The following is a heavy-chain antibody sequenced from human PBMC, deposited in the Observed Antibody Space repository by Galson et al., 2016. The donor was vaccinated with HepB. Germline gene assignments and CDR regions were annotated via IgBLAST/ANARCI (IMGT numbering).Heavy chain of an antibody. CDR1: GFTFSSYG. Sequence: SLRLSCAASGFTFSSYGMHWVRQAPGKGLEWMAVIWYGGINKYYGDSVQGRFTISRDNSRNTLYLQMNSLRAEDTAVYYCARDLGGSSCLDYWGQGTLVTVSS. CDR2: IWYGGINK. D-gene: IGHD6-6*01. CDR3: ARDLGGSSCLDY. J-gene: IGHJ4*02. V-gene: IGHV3-33*01.